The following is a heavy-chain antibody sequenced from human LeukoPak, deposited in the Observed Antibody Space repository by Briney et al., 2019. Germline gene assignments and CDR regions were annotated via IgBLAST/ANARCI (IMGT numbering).Heavy chain of an antibody. Sequence: GGSLRLSCAASGFTFSSYSMNWVRQAPGKGLEWVSSISSSSSYIYYADSVKGRFTISRDNAKNSLYLQMNSLRAEDTAVYYCAKGPPFWSGYWWGAFDIWGQGTMVTVSS. D-gene: IGHD3-3*01. CDR2: ISSSSSYI. CDR1: GFTFSSYS. V-gene: IGHV3-21*04. J-gene: IGHJ3*02. CDR3: AKGPPFWSGYWWGAFDI.